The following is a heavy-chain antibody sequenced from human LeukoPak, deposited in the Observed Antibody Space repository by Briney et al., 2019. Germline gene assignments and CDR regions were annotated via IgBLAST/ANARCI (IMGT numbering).Heavy chain of an antibody. CDR1: GFTFRSYG. CDR2: FLYDGSNK. CDR3: AKDQLEPRSKDYYYCKDV. V-gene: IGHV3-33*06. Sequence: PGRPLRLSCAASGFTFRSYGMHWVPQAPGKGLEGVAVFLYDGSNKYYADSVKGRFPISRDNSKNTLYLQMKSLRAEDTAVYYCAKDQLEPRSKDYYYCKDVWGKGTTVTVSS. J-gene: IGHJ6*03. D-gene: IGHD1-1*01.